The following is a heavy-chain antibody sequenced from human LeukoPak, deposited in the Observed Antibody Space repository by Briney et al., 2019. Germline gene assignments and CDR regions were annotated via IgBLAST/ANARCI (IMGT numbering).Heavy chain of an antibody. CDR3: AKPVFDYYYYYYMDV. Sequence: PGGSLRLSCEASGFSFSGYAMSWVRQAPGKGLEWVSAISGSGGSTYYADSVKGRFTISRDNSKNTLYLQMNSLRAEDTAVYYCAKPVFDYYYYYYMDVWGKGTTVTVSS. J-gene: IGHJ6*03. V-gene: IGHV3-23*01. D-gene: IGHD2-21*01. CDR1: GFSFSGYA. CDR2: ISGSGGST.